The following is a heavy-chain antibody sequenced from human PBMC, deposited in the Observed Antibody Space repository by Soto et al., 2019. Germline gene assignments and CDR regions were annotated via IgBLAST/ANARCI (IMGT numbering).Heavy chain of an antibody. CDR1: GFTFSSYA. V-gene: IGHV3-23*01. CDR3: AKDSSYPAAEPDY. CDR2: ISGSDGST. J-gene: IGHJ4*01. Sequence: EVQLLESGGGLVQPGGSLRLSCAASGFTFSSYAMSWVRQAPGKGLEWVSGISGSDGSTYYADSVKGRFTISRDNSKNTLYLQLNTLIAEDTAVYYCAKDSSYPAAEPDYWGHGTLVTVSS. D-gene: IGHD2-2*01.